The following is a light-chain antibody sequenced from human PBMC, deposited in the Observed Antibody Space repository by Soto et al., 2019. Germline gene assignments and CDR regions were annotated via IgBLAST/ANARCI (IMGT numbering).Light chain of an antibody. J-gene: IGKJ4*01. Sequence: EIVMTQSPATLSVSPGERATLSCRASQSVSSNLAWYHQKPGQAPRLLIYGASTRATGIPTRFSGSGSGTEFTLTISSLQSEDFAVYYCRQYNNWPLTFGGGTKVEIK. V-gene: IGKV3-15*01. CDR3: RQYNNWPLT. CDR2: GAS. CDR1: QSVSSN.